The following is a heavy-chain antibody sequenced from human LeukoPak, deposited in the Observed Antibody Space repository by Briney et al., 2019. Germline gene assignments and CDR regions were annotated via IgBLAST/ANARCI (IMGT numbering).Heavy chain of an antibody. J-gene: IGHJ4*02. D-gene: IGHD1-26*01. V-gene: IGHV3-23*01. CDR2: ISGSGGST. CDR3: AKAVVGGYKYVFGF. Sequence: PAGSLRLSCAASGFTFTNYAKTWVRQAPGKGLEWVSSISGSGGSTYYADPVKGRFTISRDTSKNMLYLQMKSPRAEATAVYYCAKAVVGGYKYVFGFWGKGVLVS. CDR1: GFTFTNYA.